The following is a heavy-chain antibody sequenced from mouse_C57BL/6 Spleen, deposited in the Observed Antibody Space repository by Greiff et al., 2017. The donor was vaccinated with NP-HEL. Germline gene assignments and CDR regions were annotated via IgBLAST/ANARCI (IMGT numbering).Heavy chain of an antibody. CDR3: ATYSNYVTSY. V-gene: IGHV1-69*01. J-gene: IGHJ3*01. Sequence: QVQLQQPGAELVMPGASVKLSCKASGYTFTSYWMHWVKQRPGQGLEWIGEIDPSDSYTNYNQKFKGKSTLTVDKSSSTAYMQLSSLTSEDSAVYYCATYSNYVTSYWGQGTLVTVSA. CDR1: GYTFTSYW. D-gene: IGHD2-5*01. CDR2: IDPSDSYT.